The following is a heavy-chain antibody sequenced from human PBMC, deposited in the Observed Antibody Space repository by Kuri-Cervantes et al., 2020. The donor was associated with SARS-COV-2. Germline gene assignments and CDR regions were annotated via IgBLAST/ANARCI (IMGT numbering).Heavy chain of an antibody. CDR2: VYYSGST. Sequence: SETLSLTCAVSGYSITSRNWWGWIRQPPGKELEWIGYVYYSGSTNYNPSLKSRVTMSVDTSKNQFSLKLNSVTAVDSVVYYCARSLSTLRATNAFDIWSQGTMVTVSS. CDR1: GYSITSRNW. J-gene: IGHJ3*02. V-gene: IGHV4-28*01. D-gene: IGHD1-26*01. CDR3: ARSLSTLRATNAFDI.